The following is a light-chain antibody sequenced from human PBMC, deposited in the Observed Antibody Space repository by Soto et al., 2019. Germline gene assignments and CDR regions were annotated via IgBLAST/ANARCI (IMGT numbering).Light chain of an antibody. J-gene: IGKJ4*01. V-gene: IGKV1-39*01. CDR3: QQSYSTMLT. Sequence: IQMTPSPSSLSASVGDRVTITCRASQSISSYLNWYQQKPGKAPKLLIYAASSLQSGVPSRFSGSGSGTDFTLTISSLQPEDFATYYCQQSYSTMLTFGGGTKVDIK. CDR2: AAS. CDR1: QSISSY.